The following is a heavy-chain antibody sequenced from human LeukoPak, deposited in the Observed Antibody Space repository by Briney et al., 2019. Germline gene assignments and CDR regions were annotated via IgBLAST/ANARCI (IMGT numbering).Heavy chain of an antibody. J-gene: IGHJ5*02. Sequence: SEILSLTCSVSGDSLNGYYWSWIRQPAGEGLEWIGRIHSGGTNYNPSLKSRVTMSLDTSKNQLSLRLTSVTAADTAVYYCARDSLDPLLFDPWGQGTLVTVSS. V-gene: IGHV4-4*07. CDR3: ARDSLDPLLFDP. CDR2: IHSGGT. CDR1: GDSLNGYY.